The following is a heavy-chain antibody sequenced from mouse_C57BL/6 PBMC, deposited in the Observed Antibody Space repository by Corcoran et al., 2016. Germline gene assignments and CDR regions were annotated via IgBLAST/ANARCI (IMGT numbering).Heavy chain of an antibody. CDR3: ARPVVAPYAMDY. J-gene: IGHJ4*01. D-gene: IGHD1-1*01. CDR1: GYTFTDYY. V-gene: IGHV1-26*01. Sequence: EVQLQQSGPELVKPGASVKISCKASGYTFTDYYMNWVKQSHGKSLEWIGDINPNNGGTSYNQKFKGKATLTVDKSSSTAYMELRSLTSEDSAVYYCARPVVAPYAMDYWGQGTSVTVSS. CDR2: INPNNGGT.